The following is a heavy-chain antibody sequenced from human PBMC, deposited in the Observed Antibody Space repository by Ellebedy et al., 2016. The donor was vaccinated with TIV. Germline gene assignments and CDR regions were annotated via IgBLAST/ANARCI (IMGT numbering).Heavy chain of an antibody. CDR3: ARRPVAATAFYYYGVDV. CDR2: IKQDGSEK. D-gene: IGHD6-13*01. V-gene: IGHV3-7*03. Sequence: GESLKISCAASGFAFSGYWMSWVRQAPGKGLEFVANIKQDGSEKHYVDSVKGRFNISRENAKSSLYLQMNSLGAEDTAVYFCARRPVAATAFYYYGVDVWGQGTTVTVSS. J-gene: IGHJ6*01. CDR1: GFAFSGYW.